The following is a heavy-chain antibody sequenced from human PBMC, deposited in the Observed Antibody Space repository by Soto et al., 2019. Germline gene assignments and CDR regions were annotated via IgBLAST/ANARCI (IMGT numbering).Heavy chain of an antibody. J-gene: IGHJ5*02. CDR2: ISAYNGNT. V-gene: IGHV1-18*01. D-gene: IGHD3-10*01. CDR3: ARDRPCYGSGRYWFDP. Sequence: QVQLVQSGAEVKKPGASVKVSCKASGYTFTSYGISWVRQAPGQGLEWMGWISAYNGNTDYPQKLQGRVTMTTDTSTSTAYMELRSLRSDDTAVYYCARDRPCYGSGRYWFDPWGQGTLVTVSS. CDR1: GYTFTSYG.